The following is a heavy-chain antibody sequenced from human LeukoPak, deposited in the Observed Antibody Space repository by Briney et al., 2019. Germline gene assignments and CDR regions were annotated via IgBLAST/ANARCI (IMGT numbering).Heavy chain of an antibody. J-gene: IGHJ4*02. D-gene: IGHD6-6*01. CDR1: GFTFSSYA. V-gene: IGHV3-23*01. CDR3: APPMQVASRL. Sequence: GGSLRLSCAASGFTFSSYAMSGVRQAPGKGLEWVSAISASGSTYYADSVKGRFTISRDNSKNTLYLQLNSLRAEDTAVYYCAPPMQVASRLWGQGTLVTVSS. CDR2: ISASGST.